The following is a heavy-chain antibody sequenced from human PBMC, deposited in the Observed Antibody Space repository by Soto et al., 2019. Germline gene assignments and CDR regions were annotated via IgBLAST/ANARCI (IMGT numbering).Heavy chain of an antibody. Sequence: GGSLRLSCAASGFTISNAWMSWGRQAPGKGLEWVGRIKRKNDGGTTDYAATVKGRFTISRDDSKNTLYLQMNSLKIEDTAVYYCTTGIAMIVVVAHDYWGQGTLVTVSS. V-gene: IGHV3-15*01. CDR1: GFTISNAW. D-gene: IGHD3-22*01. J-gene: IGHJ4*02. CDR3: TTGIAMIVVVAHDY. CDR2: IKRKNDGGTT.